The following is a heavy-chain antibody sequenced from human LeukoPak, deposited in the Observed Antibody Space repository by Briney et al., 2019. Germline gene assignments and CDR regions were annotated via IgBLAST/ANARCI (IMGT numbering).Heavy chain of an antibody. Sequence: PSETLSLTCAVSGGSISSPNWWSWVRQPPGKGLEWIGSIYYSGITYYNPSLKSRVTISVDTSKNQFSLKLSSVTAADTAVYYCARSGSYSFWFDPWGQGTLVTVSS. V-gene: IGHV4-39*01. CDR3: ARSGSYSFWFDP. CDR1: GGSISSPNW. J-gene: IGHJ5*02. CDR2: IYYSGIT. D-gene: IGHD1-26*01.